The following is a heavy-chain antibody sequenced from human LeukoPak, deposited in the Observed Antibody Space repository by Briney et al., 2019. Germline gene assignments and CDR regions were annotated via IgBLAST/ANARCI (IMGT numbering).Heavy chain of an antibody. CDR1: GFTFSSYS. Sequence: GGSLRLSCAASGFTFSSYSMNWVRQAPGKGLEWVANIKQDGSEKYYVDSVKGRFTISRDNAKNSLYLQMNSLRAEDTAVYYCAREGDYVDYWGQGTLVTVSS. V-gene: IGHV3-7*01. J-gene: IGHJ4*02. CDR2: IKQDGSEK. CDR3: AREGDYVDY.